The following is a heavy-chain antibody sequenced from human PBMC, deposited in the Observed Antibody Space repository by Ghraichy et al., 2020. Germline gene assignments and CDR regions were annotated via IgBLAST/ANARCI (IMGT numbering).Heavy chain of an antibody. Sequence: SETLSLTCTVSGDSISGHYWNWLRQPPGKGLEWIGYIYYSGNTNYNPSLKSRVSISVDTSKNHFSLKLSSLTAADTAVYFCARAYDTSGFYHPFGYWCQGTLVTVSS. CDR3: ARAYDTSGFYHPFGY. D-gene: IGHD3-22*01. J-gene: IGHJ4*02. V-gene: IGHV4-59*11. CDR2: IYYSGNT. CDR1: GDSISGHY.